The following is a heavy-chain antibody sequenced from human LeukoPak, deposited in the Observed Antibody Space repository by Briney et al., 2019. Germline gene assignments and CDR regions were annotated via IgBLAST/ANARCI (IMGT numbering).Heavy chain of an antibody. D-gene: IGHD2-2*02. V-gene: IGHV4-34*01. CDR3: ARGIVVVPAAIYYFDY. CDR2: INHSGST. CDR1: GGSISSYY. J-gene: IGHJ4*02. Sequence: PSETLSLTCTVSGGSISSYYWSWIRQPPGKGLEWIGEINHSGSTNYNPSLKSRVTISVDTSKTQFSLKLSSVTAADTAVYYCARGIVVVPAAIYYFDYWGQGTLVTVSS.